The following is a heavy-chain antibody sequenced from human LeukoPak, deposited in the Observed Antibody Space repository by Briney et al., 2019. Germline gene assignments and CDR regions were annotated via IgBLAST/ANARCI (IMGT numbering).Heavy chain of an antibody. Sequence: GGSLRLXCAASGFTFSTYGMYWVRQAPGKGLDSVAVIWYDGSNKYYADSVKGRFTISRDNSKDTLYLQMNSLRAEDTAVYYCAKDSNPAGYYYMDVWGKGTTVTVSS. D-gene: IGHD1-14*01. J-gene: IGHJ6*03. CDR1: GFTFSTYG. CDR2: IWYDGSNK. V-gene: IGHV3-33*06. CDR3: AKDSNPAGYYYMDV.